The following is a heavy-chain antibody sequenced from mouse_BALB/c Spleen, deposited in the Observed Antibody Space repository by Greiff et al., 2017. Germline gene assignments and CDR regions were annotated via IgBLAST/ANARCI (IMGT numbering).Heavy chain of an antibody. CDR1: GFTFSSYA. D-gene: IGHD1-1*01. Sequence: EEQLMESGGGLVKPGGSLKLSCAASGFTFSSYAMSWVRQTPEKRLEWVASISSGGSTYYPDSVKGRFTISRDNARNILYLQMSSLRFEDTAMYYCARYYYGSSYPFAYWGQGTLVTVSA. V-gene: IGHV5-6-5*01. CDR3: ARYYYGSSYPFAY. J-gene: IGHJ3*01. CDR2: ISSGGST.